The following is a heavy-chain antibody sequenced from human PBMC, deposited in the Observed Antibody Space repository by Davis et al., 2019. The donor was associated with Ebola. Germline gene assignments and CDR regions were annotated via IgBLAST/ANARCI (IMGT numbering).Heavy chain of an antibody. CDR3: ARGDGEPYYYGSGLPLDP. CDR1: GGTFSSYA. Sequence: SVKVSCKASGGTFSSYAISWVRQAPGQGLEWMGRIIPILGIANYAQKFQGRVTITADKSTSTAYMELSSLRSEDTAVYYCARGDGEPYYYGSGLPLDPWGQGTLVTVSS. CDR2: IIPILGIA. V-gene: IGHV1-69*04. J-gene: IGHJ5*02. D-gene: IGHD3-10*01.